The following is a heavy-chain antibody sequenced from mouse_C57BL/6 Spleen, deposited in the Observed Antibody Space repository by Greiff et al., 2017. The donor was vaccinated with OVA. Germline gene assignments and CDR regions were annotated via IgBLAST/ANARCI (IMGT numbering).Heavy chain of an antibody. CDR2: INPNNGGT. CDR1: GYTFTDYN. Sequence: EVQLQQSGPELVKPGASVKIPCKASGYTFTDYNMDWVKQSHGKSLEWIGDINPNNGGTIYNQKFKSKATLTVDKSSSTAYMELRSLTSEDTAVYYCARLAHFITTVVADYWGQGTTLTVSS. D-gene: IGHD1-1*01. J-gene: IGHJ2*01. V-gene: IGHV1-18*01. CDR3: ARLAHFITTVVADY.